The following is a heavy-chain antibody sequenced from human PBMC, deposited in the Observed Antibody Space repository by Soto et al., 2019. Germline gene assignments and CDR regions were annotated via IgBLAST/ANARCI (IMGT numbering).Heavy chain of an antibody. V-gene: IGHV1-69*01. CDR2: IIPIFGRA. CDR1: GGTFRNHG. Sequence: QVQLVQSGAEVKKPGSSVRVSCKASGGTFRNHGISWVRQAPGQGLEWVGGIIPIFGRAKYAQRFQGRVARTADESTNTADLELGSLRSEDTAVYYCARDATLFDSNSCHYLYWGKGTLVTVSS. D-gene: IGHD3-22*01. CDR3: ARDATLFDSNSCHYLY. J-gene: IGHJ4*02.